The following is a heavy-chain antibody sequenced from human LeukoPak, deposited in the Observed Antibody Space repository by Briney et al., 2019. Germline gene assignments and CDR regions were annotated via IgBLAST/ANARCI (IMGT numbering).Heavy chain of an antibody. CDR1: GFTFSDHY. Sequence: GGSLRLSCAASGFTFSDHYMDWVRQAPGKGLEWVGRIRNKANRYTTEYAASVKGRFIISRDESSNLLYLQMNSLKTEDTAVYYCSRDGGITQNDYWGQGTLVTVSS. D-gene: IGHD3-16*01. V-gene: IGHV3-72*01. J-gene: IGHJ4*02. CDR2: IRNKANRYTT. CDR3: SRDGGITQNDY.